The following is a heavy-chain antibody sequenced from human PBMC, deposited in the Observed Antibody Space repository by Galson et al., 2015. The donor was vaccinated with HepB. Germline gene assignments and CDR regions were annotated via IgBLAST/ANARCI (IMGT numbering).Heavy chain of an antibody. CDR1: GFTFSSYS. J-gene: IGHJ3*02. V-gene: IGHV3-21*01. CDR2: ISSSSYI. CDR3: ASSEELPKGPRYAFDI. D-gene: IGHD1-26*01. Sequence: SLRLSCAASGFTFSSYSTNWVRQAPGKGLEWVSSISSSSYIYYADSVKGRFTISRDNAKNSLYLQMNSLRAEDTAVYYCASSEELPKGPRYAFDIWGQGTMVTVSS.